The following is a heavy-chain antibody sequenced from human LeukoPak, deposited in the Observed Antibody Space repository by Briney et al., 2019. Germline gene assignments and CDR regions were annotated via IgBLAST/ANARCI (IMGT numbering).Heavy chain of an antibody. CDR1: GFPFNSYA. CDR3: AKKMPGYYPFDS. J-gene: IGHJ4*02. V-gene: IGHV3-23*01. CDR2: SGGGGGSGGNS. Sequence: GSLRLSFSASGFPFNSYAITWVRPAPGKGLEWVSVSGGGGGSGGNSYYADSVKGRFTISRDSSKNMLYLQMNNLRAEDTAIYYCAKKMPGYYPFDSWGQGTLVTVSS. D-gene: IGHD1-26*01.